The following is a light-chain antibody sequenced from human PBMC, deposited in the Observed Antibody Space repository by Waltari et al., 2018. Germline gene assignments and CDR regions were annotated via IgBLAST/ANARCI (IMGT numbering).Light chain of an antibody. J-gene: IGKJ1*01. CDR2: KAS. CDR1: QSLSNW. Sequence: DIQMTQSPSTLSASVGDRVTITCRASQSLSNWLALYQQKPGKAPKVLIYKASTLESGGPSRFSGSGSGTEFTLTISSLQPDDFATYYCQQYRNLWTFGQGTKVEIK. V-gene: IGKV1-5*03. CDR3: QQYRNLWT.